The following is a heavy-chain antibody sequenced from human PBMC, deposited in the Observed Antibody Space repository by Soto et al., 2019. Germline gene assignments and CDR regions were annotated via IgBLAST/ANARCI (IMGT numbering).Heavy chain of an antibody. CDR2: INAGNGNT. CDR3: AKDYYDSSGYYPPALLFDY. J-gene: IGHJ4*02. V-gene: IGHV1-3*01. CDR1: GYTFTSYA. D-gene: IGHD3-22*01. Sequence: ASVKVSCKASGYTFTSYAMHWVRQAPGQRLEWMGWINAGNGNTKYSQKFQGRVTITKDTSASTAYMELSSLRSENTAEYYCAKDYYDSSGYYPPALLFDYWGQGTLVTVSS.